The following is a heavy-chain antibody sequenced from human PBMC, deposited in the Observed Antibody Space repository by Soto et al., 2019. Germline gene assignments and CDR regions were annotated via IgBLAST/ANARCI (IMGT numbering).Heavy chain of an antibody. CDR2: ISRAADST. CDR1: GFTFSAYA. Sequence: GGSLRLSCAASGFTFSAYAMGWVRQTPGKGLDWFSAISRAADSTYYADSVRGRFTISRDNSRNTVFLQMSSLGAEDTALYFCARVYSSASYFPDYWGQGTLVTVSS. D-gene: IGHD3-22*01. V-gene: IGHV3-23*01. CDR3: ARVYSSASYFPDY. J-gene: IGHJ4*02.